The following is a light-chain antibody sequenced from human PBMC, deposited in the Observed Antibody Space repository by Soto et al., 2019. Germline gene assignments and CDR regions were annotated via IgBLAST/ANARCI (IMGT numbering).Light chain of an antibody. CDR3: SSYTSSTLVV. V-gene: IGLV2-14*01. CDR2: DVT. J-gene: IGLJ2*01. CDR1: SSDVGAYNY. Sequence: QSALTQPASVSGSPGQSITISCSGTSSDVGAYNYVSWFQQYPGKAPKLLIYDVTNRPSGSSHRFSGSKSGNTASLTISGLQAEDEADYHCSSYTSSTLVVFGGGTKLTVL.